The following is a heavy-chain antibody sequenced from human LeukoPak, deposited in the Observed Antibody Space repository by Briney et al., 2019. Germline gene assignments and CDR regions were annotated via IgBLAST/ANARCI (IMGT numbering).Heavy chain of an antibody. Sequence: ASETLSLTCTVSGDSYSSPYWSWIRQPPGKGLEWIGSFFYTGGSYYNPSLSSRVIISGDTSKNEFSLKLTSVTAADTAVYYCARERDGDGGYNSFDYWGQGTLVTVSS. CDR2: FFYTGGS. V-gene: IGHV4-59*11. D-gene: IGHD5-24*01. CDR3: ARERDGDGGYNSFDY. J-gene: IGHJ4*02. CDR1: GDSYSSPY.